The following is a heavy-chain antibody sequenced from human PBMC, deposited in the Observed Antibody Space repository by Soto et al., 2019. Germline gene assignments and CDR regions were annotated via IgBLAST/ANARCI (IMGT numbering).Heavy chain of an antibody. Sequence: SGTLCVRLAVKGGSFILYYWSWLRKASGKGLEWIGEINHSGSTNYNPSLKSRVTISVDTSKNQFSLKLSSVTAADTAVYYCARGRSGYNYPLQKRDAFDIWGQGTMVT. D-gene: IGHD5-12*01. J-gene: IGHJ3*02. CDR1: GGSFILYY. CDR3: ARGRSGYNYPLQKRDAFDI. V-gene: IGHV4-34*01. CDR2: INHSGST.